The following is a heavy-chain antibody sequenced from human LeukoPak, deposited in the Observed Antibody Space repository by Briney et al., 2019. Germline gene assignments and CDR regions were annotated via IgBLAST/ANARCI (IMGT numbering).Heavy chain of an antibody. Sequence: PGGSLRLSCAASGFTFSGSAMHWVRLASGKGLEWVGRIRSKSNNYATVYTASVRGRFTISRDDSKNTAYLQMNSLRTEDTAVYYCTRHAASGGSGIDYWGQGILVTVSS. CDR3: TRHAASGGSGIDY. V-gene: IGHV3-73*01. CDR1: GFTFSGSA. CDR2: IRSKSNNYAT. J-gene: IGHJ4*02. D-gene: IGHD3-10*01.